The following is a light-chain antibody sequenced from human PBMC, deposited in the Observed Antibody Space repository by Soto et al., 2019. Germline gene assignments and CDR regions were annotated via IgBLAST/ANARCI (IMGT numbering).Light chain of an antibody. CDR1: QSLAHSDGIAY. CDR3: MQGPHWPIT. J-gene: IGKJ5*01. CDR2: KVS. Sequence: DGAKTPCPRSLPVTRGQPASIPCRSHQSLAHSDGIAYFSWFQQRPGRSPRRLIYKVSNRDSGVPARFSGSGSGTDFALKISRVEAEDVGVYYCMQGPHWPITFGQGTRLEI. V-gene: IGKV2-30*02.